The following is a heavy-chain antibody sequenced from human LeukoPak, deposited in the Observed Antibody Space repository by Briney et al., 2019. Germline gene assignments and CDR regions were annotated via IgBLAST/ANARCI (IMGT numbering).Heavy chain of an antibody. CDR2: INSGESWT. J-gene: IGHJ4*02. CDR3: VSFYETY. CDR1: GNYW. V-gene: IGHV3-74*01. Sequence: GGSLKLSCAASGNYWMHWVRQAPGKGLVWVSHINSGESWTSYADSVKGRFNISKDNAKNTVYLQMNSLRAEDTAVYYCVSFYETYWGRGTLVTVSS. D-gene: IGHD2/OR15-2a*01.